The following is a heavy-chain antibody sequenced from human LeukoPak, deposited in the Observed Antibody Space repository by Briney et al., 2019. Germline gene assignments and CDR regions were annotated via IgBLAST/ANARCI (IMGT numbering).Heavy chain of an antibody. V-gene: IGHV3-9*03. CDR2: ISWNSGSI. CDR3: AKDRYYDFWSGEFDY. Sequence: RRSLRLSCAASGFTFDDYAMHWVRQAPGKGLEWVSGISWNSGSIGYADSVKGRFTISRDNAKNSLYLQMDSLRAEDMALYYCAKDRYYDFWSGEFDYWGQGTLVTVSS. J-gene: IGHJ4*02. CDR1: GFTFDDYA. D-gene: IGHD3-3*01.